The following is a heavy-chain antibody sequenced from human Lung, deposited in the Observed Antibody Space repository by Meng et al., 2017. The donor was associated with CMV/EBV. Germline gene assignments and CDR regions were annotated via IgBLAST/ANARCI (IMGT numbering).Heavy chain of an antibody. D-gene: IGHD3-3*01. J-gene: IGHJ4*02. CDR3: ASPPAEFLMDR. V-gene: IGHV3-11*04. CDR1: GFTFSDYY. Sequence: GGSLRLXXAASGFTFSDYYMSWIRQAPGKGLEWVSYISSSGSTIYYADSVKGRFTISRGNAKNSLYLQMNSLRAEDTAVYYCASPPAEFLMDRRGQGTLVTVSS. CDR2: ISSSGSTI.